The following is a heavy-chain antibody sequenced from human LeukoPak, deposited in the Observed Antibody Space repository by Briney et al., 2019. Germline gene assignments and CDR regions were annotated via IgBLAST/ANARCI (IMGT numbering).Heavy chain of an antibody. V-gene: IGHV3-64D*06. D-gene: IGHD3-10*01. CDR2: ISSNGGST. CDR1: GFTFSSYP. J-gene: IGHJ3*02. CDR3: VKDLRVPLDSFDI. Sequence: GGSLRLSCSASGFTFSSYPMHWVRQAPGKGLEYVSAISSNGGSTYYADSVKGRFTISRDNSKNTLYLQMSILRPEDTAVYYCVKDLRVPLDSFDIWGQGTMVTVSS.